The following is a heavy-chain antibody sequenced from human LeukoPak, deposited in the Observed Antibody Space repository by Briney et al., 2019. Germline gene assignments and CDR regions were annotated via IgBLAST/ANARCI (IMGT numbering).Heavy chain of an antibody. Sequence: ASVKVSCKASGYAFNTYAMHWERQAPGQRPEWMGLINGGNGNAKYSQKFQGRVTITTDTSASTTYMELSSLGSEDTAVYYCARGLVLGAMFDYWGQGALVTVSS. CDR1: GYAFNTYA. CDR3: ARGLVLGAMFDY. D-gene: IGHD1-26*01. J-gene: IGHJ4*02. V-gene: IGHV1-3*01. CDR2: INGGNGNA.